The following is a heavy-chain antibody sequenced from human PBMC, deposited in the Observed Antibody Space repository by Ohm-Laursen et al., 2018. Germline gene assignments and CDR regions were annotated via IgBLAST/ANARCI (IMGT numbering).Heavy chain of an antibody. D-gene: IGHD2-15*01. CDR3: AKVYYCSGGSCYSWELTNGFDI. J-gene: IGHJ3*02. CDR1: GFSVSSNY. V-gene: IGHV3-23*01. Sequence: SLRLSCAASGFSVSSNYMSWVRQAPGKGLEWVSAISGSGSRTYYADSVKGRFTISRDNSKNTVHLQMNSLRAEDTAVYYCAKVYYCSGGSCYSWELTNGFDIWGQGTMVTVSS. CDR2: ISGSGSRT.